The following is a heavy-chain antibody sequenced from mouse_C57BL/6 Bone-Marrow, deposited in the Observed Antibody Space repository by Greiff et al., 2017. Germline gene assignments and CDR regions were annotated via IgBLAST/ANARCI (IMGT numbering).Heavy chain of an antibody. Sequence: EVKLVESGGDLVKPGGSLKLSCAASGFTFSSYGMSWVRQTPDKRLEWVATISSGGSYTYSPDSVKGRFTISRDNAKNTLYLQMSSLKSEDTAMYYCARYYYGSSLYYAMDYWGQGTSGTVSS. D-gene: IGHD1-1*01. CDR2: ISSGGSYT. CDR3: ARYYYGSSLYYAMDY. J-gene: IGHJ4*01. CDR1: GFTFSSYG. V-gene: IGHV5-6*01.